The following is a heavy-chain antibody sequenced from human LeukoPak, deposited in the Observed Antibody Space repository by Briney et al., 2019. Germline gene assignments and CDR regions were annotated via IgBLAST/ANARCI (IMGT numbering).Heavy chain of an antibody. Sequence: GGSLRLSCVTSGFTFRGYWMSWFRQAPGKGLEWVGNIQPDGSGAFYVDAMRGRFTISRDNAQNSLYLQINSLRAEDTAVYYCAREDDHNTNDCWGQGTLVTVSS. CDR1: GFTFRGYW. CDR2: IQPDGSGA. CDR3: AREDDHNTNDC. V-gene: IGHV3-7*01. D-gene: IGHD5-24*01. J-gene: IGHJ4*02.